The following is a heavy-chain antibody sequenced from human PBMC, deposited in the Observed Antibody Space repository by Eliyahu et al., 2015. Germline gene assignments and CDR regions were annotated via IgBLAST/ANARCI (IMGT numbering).Heavy chain of an antibody. CDR3: ARVAPLSMVATRGVIDY. D-gene: IGHD5-12*01. CDR2: INHSGST. CDR1: GGSXSXYY. J-gene: IGHJ4*02. Sequence: QVQLQQWGAGLLKPSETLSLTXAVXGGSXSXYYXSWIRQPPXKGXEWIGEINHSGSTNYNPSLKSRVTISVDTSKNQFSLKLSSVTAADTAVYYCARVAPLSMVATRGVIDYWGQGTLVTVSS. V-gene: IGHV4-34*01.